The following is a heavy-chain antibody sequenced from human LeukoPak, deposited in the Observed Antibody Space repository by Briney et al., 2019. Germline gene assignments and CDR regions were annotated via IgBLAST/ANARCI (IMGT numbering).Heavy chain of an antibody. CDR3: AREGNFPDYYMDV. CDR1: GGSFSGYY. D-gene: IGHD1-7*01. CDR2: INHSGST. Sequence: PSETLSLTCAVYGGSFSGYYWSWIRQPPGKGLEWIGEINHSGSTNYNPSLKSRVTISVDTSKNQFSLQLSSVTAADTAVYYCAREGNFPDYYMDVWGKGATVTVSS. J-gene: IGHJ6*03. V-gene: IGHV4-34*01.